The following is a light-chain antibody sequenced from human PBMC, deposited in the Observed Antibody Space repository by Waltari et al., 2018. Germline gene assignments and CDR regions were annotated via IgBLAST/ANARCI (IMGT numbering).Light chain of an antibody. CDR3: QACDSASAVV. V-gene: IGLV3-1*01. Sequence: SDELTQPPSLSVSPGQPASIPCSGDKLETKYVCWYQQRPGHSPLLVIYQDSRRPSGIPERFSGSNSGNTATLTVSGTQAMDEADYYCQACDSASAVVFGGGTKLIVL. J-gene: IGLJ2*01. CDR2: QDS. CDR1: KLETKY.